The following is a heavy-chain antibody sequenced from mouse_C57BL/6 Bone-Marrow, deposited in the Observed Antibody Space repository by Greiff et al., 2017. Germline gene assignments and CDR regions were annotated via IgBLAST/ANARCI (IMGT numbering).Heavy chain of an antibody. CDR1: GFTFSDYY. J-gene: IGHJ4*01. D-gene: IGHD2-2*01. Sequence: EVHLVESEGGLVQPGSSMKLSCTASGFTFSDYYMAWVRQVPEKGLEWVANINYDGSSTYYLDPLKSRFIISRDNAKNILYLQMSSLKSEDTATYYCARDGGLRRAMDYWGQGTSVTVSS. CDR2: INYDGSST. CDR3: ARDGGLRRAMDY. V-gene: IGHV5-16*01.